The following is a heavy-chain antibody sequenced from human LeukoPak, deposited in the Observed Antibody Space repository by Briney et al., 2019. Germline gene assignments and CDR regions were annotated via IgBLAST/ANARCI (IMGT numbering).Heavy chain of an antibody. V-gene: IGHV3-21*04. CDR3: ARLGYYDSSGYYYPS. J-gene: IGHJ5*02. CDR1: GFTFSRYS. Sequence: GGSLTLSCTASGFTFSRYSMNWVRQAPGKGLEWVSSISDSSSYMYYVDSVKGRFTISRDNAKNSLYLQMNSLRAEDTAVYYCARLGYYDSSGYYYPSWGQGTLVTVSS. D-gene: IGHD3-22*01. CDR2: ISDSSSYM.